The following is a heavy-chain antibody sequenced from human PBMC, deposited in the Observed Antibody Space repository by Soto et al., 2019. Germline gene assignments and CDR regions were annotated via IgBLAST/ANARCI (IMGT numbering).Heavy chain of an antibody. Sequence: GGSLRLSCAASGFTFSDYYMSWIRQAPGKGLEWVSYISSSGSTIYYADSVKGRFTISRDNAKNSLYLQMNSLRAEDTAVYYCARDSFLAAPLGGYYYYYMDVWGKGTTVTVSS. CDR1: GFTFSDYY. V-gene: IGHV3-11*01. CDR2: ISSSGSTI. J-gene: IGHJ6*03. D-gene: IGHD2-15*01. CDR3: ARDSFLAAPLGGYYYYYMDV.